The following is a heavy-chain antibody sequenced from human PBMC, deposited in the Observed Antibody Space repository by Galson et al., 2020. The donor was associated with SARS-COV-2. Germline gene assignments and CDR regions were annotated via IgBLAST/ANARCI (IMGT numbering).Heavy chain of an antibody. J-gene: IGHJ1*01. D-gene: IGHD2-8*01. Sequence: GESLKISCAASGFTFKSYGMHWVRQAPGKGLEWVAIIWYNGNNEYYADSVRGRFTISRDNSMNTLYLQMKSVRVEDTAKYYCARGSDHDNGGEGIHHWGQGTLVTVSS. CDR1: GFTFKSYG. V-gene: IGHV3-33*01. CDR2: IWYNGNNE. CDR3: ARGSDHDNGGEGIHH.